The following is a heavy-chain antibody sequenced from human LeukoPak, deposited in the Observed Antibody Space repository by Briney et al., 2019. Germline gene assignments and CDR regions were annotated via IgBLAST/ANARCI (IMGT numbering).Heavy chain of an antibody. D-gene: IGHD1-7*01. Sequence: GGSLRLSCAASGFTFDDYAMHWVRQTPGKGLEWVSSISWDGGISVYADSVKGRFTISRDNAKSSLYQEMSALTPDDTALYFCLKDLRLDLHFDTFDIWGQGTMVTASS. J-gene: IGHJ3*02. CDR1: GFTFDDYA. V-gene: IGHV3-9*01. CDR3: LKDLRLDLHFDTFDI. CDR2: ISWDGGIS.